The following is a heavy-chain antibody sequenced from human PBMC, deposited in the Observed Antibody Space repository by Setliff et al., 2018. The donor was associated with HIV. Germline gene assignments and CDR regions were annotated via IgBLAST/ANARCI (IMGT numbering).Heavy chain of an antibody. V-gene: IGHV4-4*07. CDR1: GGSISRYY. J-gene: IGHJ4*02. Sequence: PSEILSLTCTVSGGSISRYYWSWIRQPAGKGLEWIGRIYPSGNINYNPSLKSRLTMSIDTSKNQFSLKLSSVTATDTAVYYCARDAGPHYGSGPPLEYWGQGIQVTVSS. CDR2: IYPSGNI. D-gene: IGHD3-10*01. CDR3: ARDAGPHYGSGPPLEY.